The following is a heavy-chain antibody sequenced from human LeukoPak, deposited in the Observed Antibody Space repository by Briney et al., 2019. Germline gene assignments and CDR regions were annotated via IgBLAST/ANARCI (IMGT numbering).Heavy chain of an antibody. CDR3: ARDGGYSNPYYYYYYYYMDF. CDR1: GGSISSYY. V-gene: IGHV4-59*12. D-gene: IGHD4-11*01. CDR2: IYYSGST. J-gene: IGHJ6*03. Sequence: SETLSLTCTVSGGSISSYYWSWIRQPPGKGLEWIGYIYYSGSTYYNPSLKSRVTISVDTSENHFSLKLSSVTAADTAVYYCARDGGYSNPYYYYYYYYMDFWGKGTTVTVSS.